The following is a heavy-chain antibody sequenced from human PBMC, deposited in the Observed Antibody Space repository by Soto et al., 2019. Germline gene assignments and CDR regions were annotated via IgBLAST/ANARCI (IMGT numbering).Heavy chain of an antibody. CDR1: GASFSDANYY. V-gene: IGHV4-39*02. CDR2: FYYDGRT. D-gene: IGHD2-21*01. Sequence: SETLSLTCIVSGASFSDANYYWVWIRQPPGEGLEWIGSFYYDGRTYYNASLKSRVTISVDTSKNHFSLMLTSVTAADTAVYYCDRRYHRVVAPTWGQVTLVTVSS. CDR3: DRRYHRVVAPT. J-gene: IGHJ4*02.